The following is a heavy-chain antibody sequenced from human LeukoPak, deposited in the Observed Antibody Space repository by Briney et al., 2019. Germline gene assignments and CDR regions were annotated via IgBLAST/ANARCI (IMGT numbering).Heavy chain of an antibody. CDR1: GYTFTGYY. V-gene: IGHV1-2*02. J-gene: IGHJ4*02. CDR3: ARPRLYCSGGSCPPDY. CDR2: INPNSGGT. D-gene: IGHD2-15*01. Sequence: GASVKVSCKASGYTFTGYYMHWVRQAPGQGLEWMGWINPNSGGTNYAQKFQGRVTMTRDTSISTAYMELSRLRSDDTAVYYCARPRLYCSGGSCPPDYWGQGTLVTVSS.